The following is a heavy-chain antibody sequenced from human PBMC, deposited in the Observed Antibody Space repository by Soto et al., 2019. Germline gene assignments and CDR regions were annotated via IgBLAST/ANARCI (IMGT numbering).Heavy chain of an antibody. CDR1: GFTFSSYA. D-gene: IGHD6-19*01. Sequence: TGGSLRLSCAASGFTFSSYAMSWVRQAPGKGLEWVSAISDSGTTYYADSVRGRFTVSRDNSKNTLYLQMNSLRAEDTALYYCAKDPKQWLSYFDYWGQGTLVTVSS. CDR3: AKDPKQWLSYFDY. J-gene: IGHJ4*02. V-gene: IGHV3-23*01. CDR2: ISDSGTT.